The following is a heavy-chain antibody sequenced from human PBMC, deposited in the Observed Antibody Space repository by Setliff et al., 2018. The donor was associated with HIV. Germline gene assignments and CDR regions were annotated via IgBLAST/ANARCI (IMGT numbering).Heavy chain of an antibody. CDR3: ARVSSVITFGGIIIRGGAFDF. J-gene: IGHJ4*02. D-gene: IGHD3-16*01. V-gene: IGHV4-31*03. CDR2: ISDSGST. CDR1: GGSISDGGYF. Sequence: PSETLSLTCSVSGGSISDGGYFWSWIRQHPGTGLEWIGYISDSGSTFYDPSLKSRLTISEDTSKRQFSLKLTSVTAADTAVYYCARVSSVITFGGIIIRGGAFDFWGQGALVTVSS.